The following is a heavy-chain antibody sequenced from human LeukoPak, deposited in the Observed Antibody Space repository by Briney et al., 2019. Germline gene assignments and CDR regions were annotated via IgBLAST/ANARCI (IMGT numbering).Heavy chain of an antibody. V-gene: IGHV1-24*01. CDR1: GYTLTELS. J-gene: IGHJ4*02. CDR3: ATGAGRYYPLDY. Sequence: ASVKVSCKGSGYTLTELSMHWVRQAPGKGLEWMGGFDPEDGETIYAQKFQGRVTMTEVTSTDTAYMELSSLRSEDTAVYYRATGAGRYYPLDYWGQGTLVTVSS. D-gene: IGHD1-26*01. CDR2: FDPEDGET.